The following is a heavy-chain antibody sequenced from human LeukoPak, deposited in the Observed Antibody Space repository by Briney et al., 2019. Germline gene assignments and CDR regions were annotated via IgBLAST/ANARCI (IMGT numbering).Heavy chain of an antibody. D-gene: IGHD4-17*01. J-gene: IGHJ4*02. CDR3: ARGTTVTKY. CDR1: GYTFTSYY. Sequence: GASVKVSCKASGYTFTSYYMDWVRQAPGQGLEWMGIINPSGGSTSYAQKFQGRVTMTRNTSISTAYMELSSLRSEDTAVYYCARGTTVTKYWGQGTLVTVST. CDR2: INPSGGST. V-gene: IGHV1-46*01.